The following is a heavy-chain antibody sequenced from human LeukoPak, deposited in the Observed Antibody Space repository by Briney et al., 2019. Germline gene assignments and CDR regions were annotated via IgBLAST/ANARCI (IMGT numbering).Heavy chain of an antibody. CDR1: GGSISSSSYY. CDR3: ARDVAGASRNDFHGMDV. J-gene: IGHJ6*02. D-gene: IGHD1-26*01. V-gene: IGHV4-39*07. CDR2: IYYSGST. Sequence: SETLSLTCTVSGGSISSSSYYWGWIRQPPGKGLEWIGSIYYSGSTYYNPSLKSRVTISVDTSKNQLSLKLSSVTAADTAVYYCARDVAGASRNDFHGMDVWGQGTTVTVSS.